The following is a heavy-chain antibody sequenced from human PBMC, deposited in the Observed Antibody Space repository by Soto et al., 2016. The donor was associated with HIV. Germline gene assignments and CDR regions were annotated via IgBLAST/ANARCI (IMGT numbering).Heavy chain of an antibody. CDR1: GDFITNHH. Sequence: QVQLQESGPRLVKPSETLSLTCTVSGDFITNHHWNWIRQFPGKGLEWIGCIYFSGNMYYNPSLMGRVTISIDTSKTQFSLNVSSVTDADTAIYYCARTNAFDYLGPGDNGHRLF. J-gene: IGHJ3*02. V-gene: IGHV4-59*11. CDR2: IYFSGNM. CDR3: ARTNAFDY.